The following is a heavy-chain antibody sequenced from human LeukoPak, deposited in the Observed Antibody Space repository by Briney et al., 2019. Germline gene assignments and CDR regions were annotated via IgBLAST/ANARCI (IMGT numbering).Heavy chain of an antibody. J-gene: IGHJ4*02. CDR1: GFTFINYA. Sequence: PGGSLRLSCAASGFTFINYAMNWVRQAPGKGLEWVSSISGSGGSTDYADSVKGRFTISRDNSKNTLYLQMNSLRAEDTAVYYCARDLSGYSYGPFGYWGQGTLVTVSS. D-gene: IGHD5-18*01. V-gene: IGHV3-23*01. CDR2: ISGSGGST. CDR3: ARDLSGYSYGPFGY.